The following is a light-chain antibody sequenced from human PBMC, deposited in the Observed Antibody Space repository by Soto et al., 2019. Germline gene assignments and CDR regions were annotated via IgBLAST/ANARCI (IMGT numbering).Light chain of an antibody. CDR1: QGITGW. V-gene: IGKV1-5*01. CDR2: DAS. J-gene: IGKJ1*01. CDR3: QQYNSYS. Sequence: DIQLTQSPSTLAASVGDRVTITCRASQGITGWLAWYQQKPGKAPKLLIYDASSLQSGVPSRFSGSGSGTDFTLTISSLQPEDFATYYCQQYNSYSFGQGTTVDIK.